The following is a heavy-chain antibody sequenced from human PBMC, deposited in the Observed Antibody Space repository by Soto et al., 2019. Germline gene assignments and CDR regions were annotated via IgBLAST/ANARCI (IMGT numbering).Heavy chain of an antibody. D-gene: IGHD6-19*01. CDR1: GGTLSRYA. V-gene: IGHV1-69*01. Sequence: QVQLVQSGAEVKKPGSSVKVSCKASGGTLSRYAISWVRQDPGQGLEWMGGIIPIFGAANYAQKFQDRLTIIADESTSTAYMELSSLRSEDTAVYYCARVGRTVAGRGYYFDYWGQGTLVTVSS. CDR3: ARVGRTVAGRGYYFDY. CDR2: IIPIFGAA. J-gene: IGHJ4*02.